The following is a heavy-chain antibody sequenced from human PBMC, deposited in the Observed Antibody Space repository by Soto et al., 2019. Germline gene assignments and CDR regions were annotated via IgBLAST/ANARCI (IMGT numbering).Heavy chain of an antibody. CDR3: ARVPGRIAAAGGYYYYGMDV. CDR1: GGSFSGYY. V-gene: IGHV4-34*01. CDR2: INHSGST. D-gene: IGHD6-13*01. Sequence: SETLSLTCAVYGGSFSGYYWSWIRQPPGKGLEWIGEINHSGSTNYNPSLKSRVTISVDTSKNQFSLKLSSVTAADTAVYYCARVPGRIAAAGGYYYYGMDVWGQGTTVTVSS. J-gene: IGHJ6*02.